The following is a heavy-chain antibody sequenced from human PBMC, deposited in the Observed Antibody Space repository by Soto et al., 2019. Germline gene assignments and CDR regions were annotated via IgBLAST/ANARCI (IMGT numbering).Heavy chain of an antibody. CDR3: AKDLRRARQYYFDY. V-gene: IGHV1-2*02. J-gene: IGHJ4*02. Sequence: ASVKVSCKASGYTFTGYYMHWVRQAPGQGLEWMGWINPNSGGTNYAQKFQGRVTMTRDTSISTAYMELSRLRSDDTAVYYCAKDLRRARQYYFDYWGQGTLVTVSS. CDR1: GYTFTGYY. CDR2: INPNSGGT.